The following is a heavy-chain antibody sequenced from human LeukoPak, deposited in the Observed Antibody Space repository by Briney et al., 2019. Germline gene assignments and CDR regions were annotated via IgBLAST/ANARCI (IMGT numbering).Heavy chain of an antibody. D-gene: IGHD3-3*01. CDR2: IYYSGST. CDR1: GGSIISGGYY. J-gene: IGHJ4*02. CDR3: ARSRSYDFWSGYYTESTSYFDY. Sequence: KPSETLSLTCTVSGGSIISGGYYWSWIRQHPGKGLEWIGYIYYSGSTYCNPSLKSRVTISVDTSKNQFSLKLSSVTAADTAVYYCARSRSYDFWSGYYTESTSYFDYWGQGTLVTVSS. V-gene: IGHV4-31*03.